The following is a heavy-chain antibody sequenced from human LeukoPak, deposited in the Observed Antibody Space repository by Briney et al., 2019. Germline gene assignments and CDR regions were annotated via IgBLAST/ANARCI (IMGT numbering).Heavy chain of an antibody. CDR2: IYTSGST. CDR1: GGSISSYY. J-gene: IGHJ4*02. Sequence: SETLSLTCTVAGGSISSYYWSWLRPPAGKGLEWIGRIYTSGSTNYNPSLKSRVTMSVDTSKNQFSLKLSSVTAADTAVYYCAREGLTTIFGVVHFDYWGQGTLVTVSS. CDR3: AREGLTTIFGVVHFDY. V-gene: IGHV4-4*07. D-gene: IGHD3-3*01.